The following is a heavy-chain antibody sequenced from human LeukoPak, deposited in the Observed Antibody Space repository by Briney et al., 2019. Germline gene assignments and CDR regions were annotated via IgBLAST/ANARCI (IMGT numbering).Heavy chain of an antibody. Sequence: GSLRLSCAASGFSFSSYWMEWVRQAPGKGLEWVAIMNTDGSEKGYVDAVKGRFTISRDNAKNSLYLQMNSLGVEDTAVYYWARDPGWGAFDIWGQGTMVTVSS. D-gene: IGHD6-19*01. V-gene: IGHV3-7*01. CDR1: GFSFSSYW. CDR2: MNTDGSEK. CDR3: ARDPGWGAFDI. J-gene: IGHJ3*02.